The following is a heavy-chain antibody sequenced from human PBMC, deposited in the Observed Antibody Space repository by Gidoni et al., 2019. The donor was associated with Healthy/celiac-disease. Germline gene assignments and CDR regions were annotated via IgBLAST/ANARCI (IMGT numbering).Heavy chain of an antibody. J-gene: IGHJ4*02. CDR2: MNPNSGNT. CDR3: ARGRRYLAGWSY. D-gene: IGHD3-9*01. V-gene: IGHV1-8*01. CDR1: GHTFTSYD. Sequence: QVQLVQSGAEGKKPGASVKVSCKASGHTFTSYDINWVRQATGQGLEWMGWMNPNSGNTGYAQKFQGRVTMTRNTSMSTAYMELSSLRSEDTAVYYCARGRRYLAGWSYWGQGTLVTVSS.